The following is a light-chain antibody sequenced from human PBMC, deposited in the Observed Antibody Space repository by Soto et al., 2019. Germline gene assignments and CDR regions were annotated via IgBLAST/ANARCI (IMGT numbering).Light chain of an antibody. Sequence: QSALTQPPSASGSLGQSITLSCTGSGGDIGAYNYVSWYQQHPGKAPKLIVYGVTHRPSGVSSRFSASKSAYTASLTISALQAEDEADYYCSSFTTTYFYVFGPGTKVTVL. J-gene: IGLJ1*01. CDR1: GGDIGAYNY. V-gene: IGLV2-14*01. CDR3: SSFTTTYFYV. CDR2: GVT.